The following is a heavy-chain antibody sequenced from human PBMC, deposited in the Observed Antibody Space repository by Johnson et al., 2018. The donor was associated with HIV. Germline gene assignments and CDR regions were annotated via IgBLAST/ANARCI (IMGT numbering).Heavy chain of an antibody. CDR3: ARSRGPMRKDAFDI. D-gene: IGHD3-10*01. V-gene: IGHV3-64*01. J-gene: IGHJ3*02. Sequence: VKLLESGGGLVQPGGSLRLSCAVSGFTFSNFAMHWVRQAPGKGLEYVSAISSNGIGTYYANSVDGRFTISRDNDKNTLYLEMGSLRVEDMAVYYCARSRGPMRKDAFDIWGQGTKVTVSS. CDR1: GFTFSNFA. CDR2: ISSNGIGT.